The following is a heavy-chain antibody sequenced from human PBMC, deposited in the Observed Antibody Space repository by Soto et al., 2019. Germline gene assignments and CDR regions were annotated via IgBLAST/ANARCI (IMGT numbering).Heavy chain of an antibody. Sequence: GGSLRLSCAASGFTFSDYYMSWIRQAPGKGLEWVSYISSSGSTIYYADSVKGRFTISRDNAKNSLYLQMNSLRAEDTAVYYCAREAYGDYQPVAFDIWGQGTMVTVSS. CDR2: ISSSGSTI. CDR3: AREAYGDYQPVAFDI. D-gene: IGHD4-17*01. CDR1: GFTFSDYY. J-gene: IGHJ3*02. V-gene: IGHV3-11*01.